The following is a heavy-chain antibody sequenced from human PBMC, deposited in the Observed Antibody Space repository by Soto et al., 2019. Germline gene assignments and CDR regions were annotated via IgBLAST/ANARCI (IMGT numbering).Heavy chain of an antibody. D-gene: IGHD4-17*01. CDR2: ISGSGGST. J-gene: IGHJ4*02. Sequence: EVQLLESGGGLVQPGGSLRLSCAASGFTFSSYAMSWVRQAPGKGLEWVSGISGSGGSTYYADSVKGRFTISRDNSKNTLFLQMNSLRAEDTAVYYCAKSSGGGTVTTYYYWDQGTLVTVSS. CDR1: GFTFSSYA. CDR3: AKSSGGGTVTTYYY. V-gene: IGHV3-23*01.